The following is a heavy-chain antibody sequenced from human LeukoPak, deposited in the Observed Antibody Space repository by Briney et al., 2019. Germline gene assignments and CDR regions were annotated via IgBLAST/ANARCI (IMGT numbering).Heavy chain of an antibody. CDR2: INANNGNT. CDR3: ARDLTETGTPFDY. J-gene: IGHJ4*02. Sequence: GASVKVSCKASGYTFTSYGISWVRQAPGQGLEWMGWINANNGNTNYAQNLQGRVTMTTDTSTSTAYMELRSLRSDDTAVYYCARDLTETGTPFDYWGQGTLVTVSS. V-gene: IGHV1-18*01. CDR1: GYTFTSYG. D-gene: IGHD1-7*01.